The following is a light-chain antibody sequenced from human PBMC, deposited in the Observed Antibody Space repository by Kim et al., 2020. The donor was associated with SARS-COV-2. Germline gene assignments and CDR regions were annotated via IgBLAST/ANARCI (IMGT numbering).Light chain of an antibody. V-gene: IGKV4-1*01. J-gene: IGKJ1*01. CDR1: QSVLYSSNNKNH. Sequence: DIVMTQSPDSLAVSLGERATINCKSSQSVLYSSNNKNHLAWYQQKPGQPPKLLIYWASIRESGVPDRLTGSGSGTDFTLTISNLQAEDVAVYYCQQYYSTPPTFGQGTKVDIK. CDR3: QQYYSTPPT. CDR2: WAS.